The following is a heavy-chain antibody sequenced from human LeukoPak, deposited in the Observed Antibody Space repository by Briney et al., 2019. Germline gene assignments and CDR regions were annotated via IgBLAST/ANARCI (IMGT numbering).Heavy chain of an antibody. CDR2: ISGSDGRT. D-gene: IGHD3-22*01. J-gene: IGHJ4*02. Sequence: GGSLRLSCAASGFTFSSFTMNWVRQAPGKGLEWVSTISGSDGRTYYADSVKGRFAISRDNSKNTLYLQMNSLRAEDAAVYYCASTDSSGSPLLVHWGQGTLVTVSS. CDR1: GFTFSSFT. V-gene: IGHV3-23*01. CDR3: ASTDSSGSPLLVH.